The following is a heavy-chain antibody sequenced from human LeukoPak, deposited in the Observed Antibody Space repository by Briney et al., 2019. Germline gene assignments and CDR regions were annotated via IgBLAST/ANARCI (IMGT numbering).Heavy chain of an antibody. Sequence: GASVKVSCKASGGSFSIYTFNWVRQAPGQGLEWMGRITPMFRTTKYAQNFQGRVTITADESTRIAYMELTSLKSEDTATYYCAREPSTCSDYAHFEDWGQGTLVTVSS. CDR1: GGSFSIYT. CDR2: ITPMFRTT. CDR3: AREPSTCSDYAHFED. V-gene: IGHV1-69*13. J-gene: IGHJ4*02. D-gene: IGHD4-17*01.